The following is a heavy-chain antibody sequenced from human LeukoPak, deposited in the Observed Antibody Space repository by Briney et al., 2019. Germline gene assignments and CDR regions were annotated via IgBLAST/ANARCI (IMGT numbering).Heavy chain of an antibody. J-gene: IGHJ6*02. Sequence: GGSLRLSCAASGFTFSSYWMHWVRQAPGKGLVWVSRSNGDATSTSYADSVKGRFTISRDNAKNALYLQMNSLRAENTAVYYCARDTLSGVIIGPRMDVWGQGTTVTVSS. CDR2: SNGDATST. V-gene: IGHV3-74*01. D-gene: IGHD3-3*01. CDR1: GFTFSSYW. CDR3: ARDTLSGVIIGPRMDV.